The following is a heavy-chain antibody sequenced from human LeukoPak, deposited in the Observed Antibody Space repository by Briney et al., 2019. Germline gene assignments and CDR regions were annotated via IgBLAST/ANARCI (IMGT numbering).Heavy chain of an antibody. V-gene: IGHV3-48*03. CDR1: GFTFSSSE. Sequence: GGSLRLSCAASGFTFSSSEMNWVRQAPGKGLEWVSYISSGGNSVYYADSVKGRFTISRDNAKNSLYLQMNSLRAEDTAVYYFARIDQFGDTPMARDVGAQGPTVTVPS. J-gene: IGHJ6*02. D-gene: IGHD5-18*01. CDR3: ARIDQFGDTPMARDV. CDR2: ISSGGNSV.